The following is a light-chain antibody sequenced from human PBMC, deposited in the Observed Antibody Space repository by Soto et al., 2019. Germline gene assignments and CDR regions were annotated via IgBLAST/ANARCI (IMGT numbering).Light chain of an antibody. Sequence: IQMTESPSSVSSSIGDRFTITCRASQNISSYLAWYQQKPGKAPKLLIYAASTLQSGVPSRFGGSGSGTDFTLTISCLQSEDFATYYCQQYYSYPFTFGPGTKVDI. CDR3: QQYYSYPFT. CDR2: AAS. J-gene: IGKJ3*01. CDR1: QNISSY. V-gene: IGKV1-8*01.